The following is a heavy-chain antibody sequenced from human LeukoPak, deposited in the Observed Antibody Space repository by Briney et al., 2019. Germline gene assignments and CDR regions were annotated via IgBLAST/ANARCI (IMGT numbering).Heavy chain of an antibody. Sequence: PSETLSLTCTVSGGSISSYYWSWIRQPPGKGLEWIGYIYYSGSTNYNPSLKSRVTISVDTSKNQFSLKLSSVTAADTAVYYCARAWGRGGRNDAFDIWGQGTMVTVSS. CDR3: ARAWGRGGRNDAFDI. CDR1: GGSISSYY. V-gene: IGHV4-59*01. J-gene: IGHJ3*02. D-gene: IGHD3-10*01. CDR2: IYYSGST.